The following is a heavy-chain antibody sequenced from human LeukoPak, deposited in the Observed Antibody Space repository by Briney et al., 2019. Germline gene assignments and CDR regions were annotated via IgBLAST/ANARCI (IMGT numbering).Heavy chain of an antibody. J-gene: IGHJ5*02. Sequence: ASVKVSCKSSVYTFTTYDINWVRQATGQGLGWMGWMNPNSGNTGYTQKFQSRGTMTRNTSISTAYMELSSLRSEDTAVHYCARGRGSGHKENWFDPWGQGTLVTVSS. V-gene: IGHV1-8*01. CDR1: VYTFTTYD. CDR2: MNPNSGNT. D-gene: IGHD6-19*01. CDR3: ARGRGSGHKENWFDP.